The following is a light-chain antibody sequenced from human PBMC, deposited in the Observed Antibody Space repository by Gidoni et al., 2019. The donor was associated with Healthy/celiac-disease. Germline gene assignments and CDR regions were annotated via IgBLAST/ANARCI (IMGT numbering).Light chain of an antibody. Sequence: ATINCKPSQSVLYSSNNKNYLAWYQQKPGQPPKLLIYWASTRESGVPDRFSGSGSGTDFTLTISSLQAEDVAVYYCQQYYSTPQTFGQGTKVEIK. J-gene: IGKJ1*01. V-gene: IGKV4-1*01. CDR1: QSVLYSSNNKNY. CDR3: QQYYSTPQT. CDR2: WAS.